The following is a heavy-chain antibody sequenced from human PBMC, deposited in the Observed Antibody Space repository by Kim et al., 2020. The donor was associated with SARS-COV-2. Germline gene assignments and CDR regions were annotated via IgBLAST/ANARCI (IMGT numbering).Heavy chain of an antibody. D-gene: IGHD2-15*01. J-gene: IGHJ4*02. V-gene: IGHV4-31*03. CDR3: ARGSVGYCSGGSCYEFDY. CDR1: GGSISSGGYY. CDR2: IYYSGST. Sequence: SETLSLTCTVSGGSISSGGYYWSWIRQHPGKGLEWIGYIYYSGSTYYNPSLKSRVTISVDTSKNQFSLKLSSVTAADTAVYYCARGSVGYCSGGSCYEFDYWGQGTLVTVSS.